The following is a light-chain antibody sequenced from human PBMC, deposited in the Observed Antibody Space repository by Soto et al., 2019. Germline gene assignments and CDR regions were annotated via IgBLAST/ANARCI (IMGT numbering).Light chain of an antibody. CDR3: TSYTTSTTLML. Sequence: QLVLTQPASVSGSPGQSITISCTGTSTDVGGYNYVSWYQQHPGKAPKLLIYDVNHRPSGVSNRFSGSKSGNTASLTISGLQAEDDADYYCTSYTTSTTLMLVGGGTKVTVL. J-gene: IGLJ2*01. V-gene: IGLV2-14*03. CDR2: DVN. CDR1: STDVGGYNY.